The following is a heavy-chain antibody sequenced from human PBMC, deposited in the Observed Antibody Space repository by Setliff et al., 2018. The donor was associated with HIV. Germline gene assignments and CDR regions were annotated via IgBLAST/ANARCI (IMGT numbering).Heavy chain of an antibody. V-gene: IGHV1-2*06. Sequence: ASVKVSCKTSGHTFTGYYMHWVRQAPGEGLEWMGQINPNSGGTEYAPKFQGRVTLTRDTSIGTAYMELTSLRSDDTAVYSCARGGVILTGYSHFDYWGQGTLVTVSS. CDR3: ARGGVILTGYSHFDY. J-gene: IGHJ4*02. CDR2: INPNSGGT. D-gene: IGHD3-9*01. CDR1: GHTFTGYY.